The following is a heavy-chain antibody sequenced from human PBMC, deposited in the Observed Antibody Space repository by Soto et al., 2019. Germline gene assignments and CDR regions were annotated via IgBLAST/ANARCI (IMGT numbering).Heavy chain of an antibody. D-gene: IGHD6-25*01. CDR2: AYFSGGNT. CDR3: AEGSSSAGIDY. J-gene: IGHJ4*02. Sequence: SETLSLTCSVSGDSMRGYHFYWGWIRQAPGKGLEWIGSAYFSGGNTYDSPSLKSRVSISVDTSKNEFALRLTSLTAADTAVYFCAEGSSSAGIDYWGQGALVTVSS. V-gene: IGHV4-39*01. CDR1: GDSMRGYHFY.